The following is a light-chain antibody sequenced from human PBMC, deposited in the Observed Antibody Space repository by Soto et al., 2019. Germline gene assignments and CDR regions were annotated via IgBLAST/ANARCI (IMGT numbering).Light chain of an antibody. Sequence: DIQMTQSPSSLSASVGDRVTITCRASQSISSYLNWYQQKPGKAPKLLIYSATVLQSGVPSRFSGSGSGTDFTLTISRLQPEDSATYYCQQTYTIPWTFGQGTKVDIK. CDR2: SAT. J-gene: IGKJ1*01. CDR1: QSISSY. CDR3: QQTYTIPWT. V-gene: IGKV1-39*01.